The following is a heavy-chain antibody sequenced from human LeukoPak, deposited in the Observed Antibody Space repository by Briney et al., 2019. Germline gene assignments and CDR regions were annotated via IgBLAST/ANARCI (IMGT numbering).Heavy chain of an antibody. J-gene: IGHJ4*02. Sequence: GGSLRLSCAASGFTFSDYYMSWIRQAPGKGLEWVSYISSSGSTIYYADSVKGRFTISRDNAKNSLYLQMNSLRAEDTAVYYCAKDTDLVAAFDYWGQGTLVTVSS. D-gene: IGHD5-12*01. CDR3: AKDTDLVAAFDY. CDR2: ISSSGSTI. V-gene: IGHV3-11*01. CDR1: GFTFSDYY.